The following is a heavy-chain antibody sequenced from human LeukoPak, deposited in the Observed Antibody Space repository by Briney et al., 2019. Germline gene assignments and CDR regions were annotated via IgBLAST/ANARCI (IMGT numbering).Heavy chain of an antibody. CDR1: GFTLSSYT. CDR3: ARDRGGQMDV. J-gene: IGHJ6*02. Sequence: GGSLRLSCAASGFTLSSYTMSWVRQAPGMGLECVACISTSSTYIYYADSLKGRFTISRDNAKESLDLQMHSLRADDTGVYFCARDRGGQMDVWGQGTTVTVSS. CDR2: ISTSSTYI. V-gene: IGHV3-21*01.